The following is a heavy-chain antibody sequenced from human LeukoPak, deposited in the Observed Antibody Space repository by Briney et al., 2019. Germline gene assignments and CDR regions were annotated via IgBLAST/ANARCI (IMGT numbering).Heavy chain of an antibody. D-gene: IGHD2-2*01. Sequence: SETLSLTCAVYGGSFSGYYWSWIRQPPGKGLEWIGYIYYSGSTNYNPSLKSRVTISVDTSKNQFSLKLSSVTAADTAVYYCARDRRGYCSSTSCYAMDYYYMDVWGKGTTVTVSS. V-gene: IGHV4-59*01. CDR2: IYYSGST. CDR3: ARDRRGYCSSTSCYAMDYYYMDV. CDR1: GGSFSGYY. J-gene: IGHJ6*03.